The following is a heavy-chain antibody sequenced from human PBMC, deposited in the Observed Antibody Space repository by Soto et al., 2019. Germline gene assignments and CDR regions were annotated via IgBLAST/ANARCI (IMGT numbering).Heavy chain of an antibody. J-gene: IGHJ5*02. D-gene: IGHD5-12*01. CDR3: ARARDIINWFDP. V-gene: IGHV1-69*13. CDR1: GGTFSSYA. CDR2: IIPIFGTA. Sequence: SVKVSCKASGGTFSSYAISWVRQAPGQGLEWMGGIIPIFGTANYAQKFQGRVTITADESTSTAYMELSSLRSEDTAVYYCARARDIINWFDPWGQGTLVTVSS.